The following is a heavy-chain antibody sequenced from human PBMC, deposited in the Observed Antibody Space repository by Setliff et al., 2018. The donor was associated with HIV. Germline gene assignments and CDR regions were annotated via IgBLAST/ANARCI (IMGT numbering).Heavy chain of an antibody. CDR1: GFSLSTSGVC. J-gene: IGHJ6*03. CDR3: ARILQDPFSHFYYYFYMDV. Sequence: GSGPTLVNPTQTLTLTCTFSGFSLSTSGVCVGWIRQPPGKALEWLALIYWDDDKRYSPSLKSRLTITKDTSKNQVVLTMTNMDPVGTATYYCARILQDPFSHFYYYFYMDVWGKGTTVTVSS. D-gene: IGHD3-3*02. V-gene: IGHV2-5*02. CDR2: IYWDDDK.